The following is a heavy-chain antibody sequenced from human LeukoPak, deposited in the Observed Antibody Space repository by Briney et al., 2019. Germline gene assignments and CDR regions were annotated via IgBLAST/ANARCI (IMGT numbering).Heavy chain of an antibody. Sequence: ASVKVSCKASGYTFTGYYMHWVRQAPGQGLEWMGWINPNSGGTNYAQKFQGRVTITRDTSISTAYMELSRLTSDDTAVYYCARDPRIAAAGEAPWGQGTLVTVSS. CDR2: INPNSGGT. CDR1: GYTFTGYY. J-gene: IGHJ4*02. V-gene: IGHV1-2*02. CDR3: ARDPRIAAAGEAP. D-gene: IGHD6-13*01.